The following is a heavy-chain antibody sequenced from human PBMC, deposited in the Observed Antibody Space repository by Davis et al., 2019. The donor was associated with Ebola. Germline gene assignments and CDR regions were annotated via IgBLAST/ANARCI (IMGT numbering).Heavy chain of an antibody. Sequence: AASVKVSCKASGYTFTSYGMHWVRQAPGQRLEWMGWINAGNGNTKYSQKFQGRVTITRDTSASTAYMELSSLRSEDTAVYYCARSYCSSTSCPPGMDVWGQGTTVTVSS. CDR3: ARSYCSSTSCPPGMDV. J-gene: IGHJ6*02. D-gene: IGHD2-2*01. V-gene: IGHV1-3*01. CDR2: INAGNGNT. CDR1: GYTFTSYG.